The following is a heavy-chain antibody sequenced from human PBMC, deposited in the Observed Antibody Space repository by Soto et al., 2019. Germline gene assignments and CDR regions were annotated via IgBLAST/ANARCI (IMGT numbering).Heavy chain of an antibody. CDR2: INPNSGGT. V-gene: IGHV1-2*02. J-gene: IGHJ6*02. CDR1: GYTFTGYY. CDR3: ARGGGQTYDFYAMDV. Sequence: ASVKVSCKASGYTFTGYYIHWVRQAPGQGLEWMGWINPNSGGTRFEQKFQDRVTMTRDTTFNTTYVELSRLTSDDTAVYYCARGGGQTYDFYAMDVWGQGTTVTVSS. D-gene: IGHD3-16*01.